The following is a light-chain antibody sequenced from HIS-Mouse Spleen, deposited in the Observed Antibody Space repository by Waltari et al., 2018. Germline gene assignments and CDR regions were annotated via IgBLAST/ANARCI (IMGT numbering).Light chain of an antibody. V-gene: IGKV1-39*01. CDR3: QQRYSILWP. Sequence: IQMTQSPFSLSASVGDRVTITCRATQSISSYLNWYHQKPRKAPMLLIYAASSLQSGVPSRFSGSGSGTDFTLTISSLQPEDVATYCCQQRYSILWPFGEGTTVAIK. J-gene: IGKJ1*01. CDR2: AAS. CDR1: QSISSY.